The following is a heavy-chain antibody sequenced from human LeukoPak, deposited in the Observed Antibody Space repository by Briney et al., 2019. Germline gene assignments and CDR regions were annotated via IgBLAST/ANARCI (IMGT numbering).Heavy chain of an antibody. CDR3: ASLDSSGYYSGY. V-gene: IGHV4-34*01. J-gene: IGHJ4*02. Sequence: SETLSLTCAVYGGSFSGYYWSWIRQPPGKGLEWIGEINHSGSTNYNPSLKSRVTISVDTSKNQFSLKLSSVTAADTAVYYCASLDSSGYYSGYWGQGTLVTVSS. D-gene: IGHD3-22*01. CDR2: INHSGST. CDR1: GGSFSGYY.